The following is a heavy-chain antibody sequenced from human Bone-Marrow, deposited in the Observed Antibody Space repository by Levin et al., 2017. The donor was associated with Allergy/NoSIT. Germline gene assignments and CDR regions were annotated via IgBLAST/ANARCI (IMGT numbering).Heavy chain of an antibody. CDR2: ISGGGGST. D-gene: IGHD2-8*02. J-gene: IGHJ6*03. V-gene: IGHV3-23*01. CDR3: AKNGYCTGGVCYTDYFYMDG. Sequence: GESLKISCEASGFTFRSYAMSWVRQAPGKGLEWVSAISGGGGSTFYADSVKGRFTISRDNSKNTLYLQMNSLRAEDTAVYYCAKNGYCTGGVCYTDYFYMDGWGKGTTVTVSS. CDR1: GFTFRSYA.